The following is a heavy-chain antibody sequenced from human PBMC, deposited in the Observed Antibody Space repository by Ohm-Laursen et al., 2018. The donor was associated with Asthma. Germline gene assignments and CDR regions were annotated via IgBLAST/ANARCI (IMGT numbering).Heavy chain of an antibody. V-gene: IGHV3-7*05. CDR3: AREYYDYVWGSYRFRYFDY. CDR1: GFTFSSYW. D-gene: IGHD3-16*02. CDR2: IKQDGSEK. J-gene: IGHJ4*02. Sequence: SLRLSCAASGFTFSSYWMSWVRRAPGKGLEWVANIKQDGSEKYYVDSVKGRFTISRDNAKNSLYLQMNSLRAEDTAVYYCAREYYDYVWGSYRFRYFDYWGQGTLVTVSS.